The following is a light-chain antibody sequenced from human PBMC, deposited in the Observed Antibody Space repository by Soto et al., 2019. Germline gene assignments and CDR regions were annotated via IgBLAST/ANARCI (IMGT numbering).Light chain of an antibody. Sequence: EIVLTQSPGTLSFSPGERATLSCRASQSVRDRYLAWYQQKPGQAPSLLIYDTSTRATGVPDRFSGSGSGTDFALTISRVEPGDFAIYFCQQYGSSPGTFGQGTKVDI. CDR1: QSVRDRY. V-gene: IGKV3-20*01. J-gene: IGKJ1*01. CDR3: QQYGSSPGT. CDR2: DTS.